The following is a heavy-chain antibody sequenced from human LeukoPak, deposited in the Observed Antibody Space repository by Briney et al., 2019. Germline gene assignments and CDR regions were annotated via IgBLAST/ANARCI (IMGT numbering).Heavy chain of an antibody. J-gene: IGHJ4*02. V-gene: IGHV4-59*08. CDR2: IHFSGSS. CDR1: GGSINNYY. Sequence: SETLSLTCTVSGGSINNYYWNWIRQPPGKGLEWIGYIHFSGSSRYNPSLKSRVTMSLGTSKNELSLNLSSATAADTAVYYCASRSAVTVSGFDYWGQGTLVTVSS. CDR3: ASRSAVTVSGFDY. D-gene: IGHD3-10*01.